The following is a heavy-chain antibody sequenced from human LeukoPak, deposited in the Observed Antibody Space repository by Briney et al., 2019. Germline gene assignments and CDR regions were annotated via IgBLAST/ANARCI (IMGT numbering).Heavy chain of an antibody. D-gene: IGHD2-15*01. CDR2: IYSGGST. CDR1: GFTVSSNY. Sequence: GGSLRLSCAASGFTVSSNYMSWVRQAPGKGLEWVSVIYSGGSTYYADTVKGRFTISRDNSKNTLYLQMNSLRAEDTAVYYCARDRVCNYFDYWGQGTLVTVSS. V-gene: IGHV3-53*01. J-gene: IGHJ4*02. CDR3: ARDRVCNYFDY.